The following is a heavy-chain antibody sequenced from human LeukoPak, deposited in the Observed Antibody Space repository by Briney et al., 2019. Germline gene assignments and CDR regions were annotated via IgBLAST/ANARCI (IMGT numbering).Heavy chain of an antibody. CDR3: ARGFLHKKLLLSY. CDR1: GYTFTSYD. Sequence: ASVNVSCKASGYTFTSYDINWVRQATGQGLEWMGWMNPNSGNTGYAQKFQGRVTMTRNTSISTAYMELSSLRSEDTAVYYCARGFLHKKLLLSYWGQGTLVTVSS. V-gene: IGHV1-8*01. J-gene: IGHJ4*02. CDR2: MNPNSGNT. D-gene: IGHD4-23*01.